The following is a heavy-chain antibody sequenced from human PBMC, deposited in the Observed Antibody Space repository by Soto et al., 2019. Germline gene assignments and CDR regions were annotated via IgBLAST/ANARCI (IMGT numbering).Heavy chain of an antibody. D-gene: IGHD2-8*01. CDR1: GFSFSIFG. Sequence: QVHLVESGGGVVQPGTSLRLSCAASGFSFSIFGMHWVRQAPGKGLEWVAGIWYDGSNKYYADSVKGRFSISRDNSKNTLYLQMKSLRAEDTAVYYCARDDKDEYGADRGGFGCWGQGTLVTVSS. CDR2: IWYDGSNK. CDR3: ARDDKDEYGADRGGFGC. J-gene: IGHJ4*02. V-gene: IGHV3-33*01.